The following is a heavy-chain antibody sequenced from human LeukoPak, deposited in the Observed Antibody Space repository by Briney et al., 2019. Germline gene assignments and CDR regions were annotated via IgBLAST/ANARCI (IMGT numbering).Heavy chain of an antibody. CDR2: ISSSSYI. V-gene: IGHV3-21*01. CDR1: GFAFSSYS. D-gene: IGHD3-10*01. CDR3: ARVRGVRGASPYYFDY. J-gene: IGHJ4*02. Sequence: GGSLRLSCAASGFAFSSYSMNWVRQAPGKGLEWVSSISSSSYIYYADSVKGRFTISRDNAKNSLYLQMNSLRAEDTAVYYCARVRGVRGASPYYFDYWGQGTLVTVSS.